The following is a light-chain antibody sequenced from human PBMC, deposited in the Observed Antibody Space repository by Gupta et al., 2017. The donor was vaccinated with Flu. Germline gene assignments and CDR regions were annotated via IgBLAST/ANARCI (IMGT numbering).Light chain of an antibody. V-gene: IGKV2-28*01. J-gene: IGKJ1*01. CDR1: QSLLHRTGYNC. CDR2: LDS. CDR3: MQSLQTPPT. Sequence: VTPGEPASISCRSSQSLLHRTGYNCLDWYLQKPGQSPQLLIYLDSNRASGVPDRFSGSGSGTNFTLKISRVEAEDVGVYYCMQSLQTPPTFGQGTKVEIK.